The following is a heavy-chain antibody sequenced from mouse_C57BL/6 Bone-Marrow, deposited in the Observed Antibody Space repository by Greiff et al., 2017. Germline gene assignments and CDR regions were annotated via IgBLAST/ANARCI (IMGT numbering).Heavy chain of an antibody. V-gene: IGHV1-22*01. CDR1: GYTFTDYN. Sequence: EVQVVESGPELVKPGASVKMSCKASGYTFTDYNMHWVKQSHGKSLEWIGYINPNNGGTSYNQKFKGKATLTVNKSSSTAYMELRSLTSEDSAVYYCARERFYYYGFAYWGQGTLVTVSA. CDR3: ARERFYYYGFAY. CDR2: INPNNGGT. D-gene: IGHD1-1*01. J-gene: IGHJ3*01.